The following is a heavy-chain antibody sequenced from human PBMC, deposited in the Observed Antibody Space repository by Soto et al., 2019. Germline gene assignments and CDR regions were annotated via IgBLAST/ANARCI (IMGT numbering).Heavy chain of an antibody. D-gene: IGHD6-19*01. CDR2: INAGNGNT. CDR1: GYTFTSYA. J-gene: IGHJ4*02. V-gene: IGHV1-3*01. CDR3: ARDGAVAGNTNFDY. Sequence: QVQLVQSGAEVKKPGASVKVSCKASGYTFTSYAIHWVRQAPGQRLEWMGWINAGNGNTKYSQKFQGRVTITRDTSASTAYMELSSLRSEDTAVYYCARDGAVAGNTNFDYWGQGTLVTVSS.